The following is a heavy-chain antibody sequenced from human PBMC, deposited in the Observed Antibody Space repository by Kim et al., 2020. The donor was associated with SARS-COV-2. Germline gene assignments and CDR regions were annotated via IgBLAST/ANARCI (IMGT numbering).Heavy chain of an antibody. D-gene: IGHD1-1*01. V-gene: IGHV4-59*08. CDR1: GGSISSYY. Sequence: SETLSLTCTVSGGSISSYYWSWIRQPPGKGLEWIGYIYYSGSTNYNPSLKSRVTISVDTSKNQFSLKLSSVTAADTAVYYCAVNLWAGGGGNYWGQGTLVTVSS. CDR3: AVNLWAGGGGNY. J-gene: IGHJ4*02. CDR2: IYYSGST.